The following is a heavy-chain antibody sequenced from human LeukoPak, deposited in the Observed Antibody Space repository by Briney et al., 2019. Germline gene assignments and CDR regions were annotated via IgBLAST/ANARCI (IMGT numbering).Heavy chain of an antibody. J-gene: IGHJ3*02. CDR3: AKYQYCSSTSCDDAFDI. CDR2: ISGSGGST. V-gene: IGHV3-23*01. D-gene: IGHD2-2*01. CDR1: GFTFSSYA. Sequence: PGGSLRLSCAASGFTFSSYAMSWVRQAPGKGLEWVSAISGSGGSTYYADSVKGRFTISRDNSKNTLYLQMNSLRAEDTAVYYCAKYQYCSSTSCDDAFDIWGQGTMVTVSS.